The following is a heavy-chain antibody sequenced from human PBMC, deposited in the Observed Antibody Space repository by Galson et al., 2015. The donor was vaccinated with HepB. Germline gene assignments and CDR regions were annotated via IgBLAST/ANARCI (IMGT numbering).Heavy chain of an antibody. CDR1: RYTFTNYG. CDR2: ISTYNGNI. Sequence: QSGAEVKKPGASVKVSCTASRYTFTNYGISWVRQAPGHGLEWLGWISTYNGNINYAQNFQGRVTMTTDTSTSSAYLELRTLRSDDTAVYYCARARYSSSPPDHWGQGTLVTVSA. J-gene: IGHJ5*02. CDR3: ARARYSSSPPDH. V-gene: IGHV1-18*01. D-gene: IGHD6-19*01.